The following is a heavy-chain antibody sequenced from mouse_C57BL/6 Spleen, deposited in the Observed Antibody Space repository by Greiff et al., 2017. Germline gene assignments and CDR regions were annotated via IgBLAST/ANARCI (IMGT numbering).Heavy chain of an antibody. D-gene: IGHD1-1*01. CDR1: GFNIKDDY. V-gene: IGHV14-4*01. CDR2: IDPENGDT. Sequence: VQLQQSGAELVRPGASVKLSCTASGFNIKDDYMHWVKQRPEQGLEWIGWIDPENGDTEYASKFQGKATITADTSSNTAYLQLSSLTSEDTAVYYCTTVYYGSSPHWYFDVWGTGTTVTVSS. J-gene: IGHJ1*03. CDR3: TTVYYGSSPHWYFDV.